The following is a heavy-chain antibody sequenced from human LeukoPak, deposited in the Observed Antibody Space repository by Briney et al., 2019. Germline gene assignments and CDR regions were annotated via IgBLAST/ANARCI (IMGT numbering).Heavy chain of an antibody. CDR2: ISSRSSYI. Sequence: GGSLRLSCAASGFTFDDYSMNWVRQAPGKGLEWVSSISSRSSYIFYADSVKGRFSISRDNAKNSLYLQMTSLRVEDTAVYYCARVGYYDSSGYSPFWGQGTLVTVSS. D-gene: IGHD3-22*01. V-gene: IGHV3-21*06. CDR3: ARVGYYDSSGYSPF. J-gene: IGHJ4*02. CDR1: GFTFDDYS.